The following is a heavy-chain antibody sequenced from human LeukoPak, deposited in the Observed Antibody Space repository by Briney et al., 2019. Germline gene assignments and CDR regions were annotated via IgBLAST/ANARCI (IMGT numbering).Heavy chain of an antibody. CDR3: ARDRGYTFDI. CDR2: ISSNGSPT. D-gene: IGHD1-1*01. V-gene: IGHV3-48*03. J-gene: IGHJ3*02. CDR1: GFTFSSYE. Sequence: PGGSLRLSCAASGFTFSSYEMNWVRQAPGKGLEWVSYISSNGSPTYYADSVKGRFTISRDNAKNSLYLQMDSLRAEDTAVYYCARDRGYTFDIWGQGTMLPVSS.